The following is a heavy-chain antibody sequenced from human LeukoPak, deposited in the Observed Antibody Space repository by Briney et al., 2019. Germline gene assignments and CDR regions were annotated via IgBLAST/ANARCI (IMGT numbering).Heavy chain of an antibody. CDR3: ARGVWAYPYYMDV. V-gene: IGHV4-30-4*07. Sequence: SETLSLTCVVPGDSISSGGYSWSWIRQTPGKGLEWIAYIHDSGSTYNNPSLKSRLSISIDTSKNQFSLKLNSVTAADTAVYYCARGVWAYPYYMDVWGEGTTVTISS. CDR2: IHDSGST. CDR1: GDSISSGGYS. D-gene: IGHD6-13*01. J-gene: IGHJ6*03.